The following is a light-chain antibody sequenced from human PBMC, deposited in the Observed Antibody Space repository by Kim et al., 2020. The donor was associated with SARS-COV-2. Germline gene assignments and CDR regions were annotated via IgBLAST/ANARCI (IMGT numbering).Light chain of an antibody. J-gene: IGKJ5*01. V-gene: IGKV3-11*01. CDR2: DAS. CDR3: QQRSNWKVT. Sequence: FSPGERSTLSCRASQSVSSYLAWYQQKPGQAPRLLIHDASNRATGIPARFSGSGSGTDFTLTISSLEPEDFAVYYCQQRSNWKVTFGQGTRLEIK. CDR1: QSVSSY.